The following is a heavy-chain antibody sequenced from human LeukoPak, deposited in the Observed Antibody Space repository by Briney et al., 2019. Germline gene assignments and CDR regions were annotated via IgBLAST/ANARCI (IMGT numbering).Heavy chain of an antibody. Sequence: GGSPRLSCAASGFTFSRSNMNWVRQAPGKGLEWVSYISSSSNTIYYADSVKGRFTISRDNAKNTLYLQMSSLRAEDTAVYYCAKAAARNYFEYWGQGSLVTVTS. V-gene: IGHV3-48*01. J-gene: IGHJ4*02. CDR2: ISSSSNTI. CDR1: GFTFSRSN. CDR3: AKAAARNYFEY.